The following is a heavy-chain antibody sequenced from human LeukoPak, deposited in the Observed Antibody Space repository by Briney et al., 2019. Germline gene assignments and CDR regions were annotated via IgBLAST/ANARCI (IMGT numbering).Heavy chain of an antibody. CDR3: AKVAKYFYGPETYYFFEQ. CDR2: INQDGTEK. D-gene: IGHD3-10*01. CDR1: GFTFSTYW. J-gene: IGHJ4*02. V-gene: IGHV3-7*01. Sequence: GGSLRLSCAASGFTFSTYWMSWVRQAPGKGLEWVANINQDGTEKYYVDSVKGRFTVSRDYAKNSLYLQMNSLRVEDTAVYYCAKVAKYFYGPETYYFFEQWGQGTPVTASS.